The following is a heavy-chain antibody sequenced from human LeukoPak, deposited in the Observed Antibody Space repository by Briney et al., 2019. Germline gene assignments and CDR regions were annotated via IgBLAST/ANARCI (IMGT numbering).Heavy chain of an antibody. V-gene: IGHV3-30-3*01. D-gene: IGHD3-10*01. Sequence: GSLRLSCAASGSTFSRPPMHWVRQAPGKGLEWVAFVSSDGSSKYYGDSVKGRFIISRDSSENMLHLQMNSLRAEDTAVYYCASWRGSGSGSFSGPLDYWGQGTLVTVSS. CDR2: VSSDGSSK. CDR1: GSTFSRPP. J-gene: IGHJ4*02. CDR3: ASWRGSGSGSFSGPLDY.